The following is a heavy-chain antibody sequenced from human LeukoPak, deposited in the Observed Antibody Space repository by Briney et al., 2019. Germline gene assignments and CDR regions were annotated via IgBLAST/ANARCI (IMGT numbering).Heavy chain of an antibody. CDR1: GGSISGYY. CDR3: ARAPRITDFRSGYPYWYFDL. D-gene: IGHD3-3*01. V-gene: IGHV4-4*07. CDR2: IYPTGTT. Sequence: SETLSLTCNVSGGSISGYYWSWIRQPAGKGLEWVGRIYPTGTTTSNPSLKSRVTMSVATSKNQFSLKLTSVTAADTAVYFCARAPRITDFRSGYPYWYFDLWGRGTLVTVSS. J-gene: IGHJ2*01.